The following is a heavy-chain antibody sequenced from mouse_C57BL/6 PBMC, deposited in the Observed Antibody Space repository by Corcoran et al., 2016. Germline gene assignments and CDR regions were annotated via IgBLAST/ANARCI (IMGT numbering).Heavy chain of an antibody. CDR1: GYTFTTYG. J-gene: IGHJ2*01. CDR3: ARGDGCFYFDY. D-gene: IGHD2-3*01. V-gene: IGHV9-3*01. CDR2: INTYSGVP. Sequence: QIQLVQSGPELKKPGETVKISCKASGYTFTTYGMSWVKQAPGKGLKWMGWINTYSGVPTYADDFKGRFAFSLETSASTAYLQINNLKNEDTATYVCARGDGCFYFDYWGQGTTLTVSS.